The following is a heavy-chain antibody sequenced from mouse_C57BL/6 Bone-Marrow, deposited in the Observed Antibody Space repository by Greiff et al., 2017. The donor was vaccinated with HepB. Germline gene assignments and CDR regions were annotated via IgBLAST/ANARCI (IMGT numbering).Heavy chain of an antibody. CDR1: GFNIKDDY. D-gene: IGHD1-1*01. V-gene: IGHV14-4*01. CDR3: TTWRMGYYGSSLED. CDR2: IDPENGDT. J-gene: IGHJ2*01. Sequence: EVQLQQSGAELVRPGASVKLSCTASGFNIKDDYMHWVKQRPEQGLEWIGWIDPENGDTEYASKFQGKATITADTSSNTAYLQLSSLTSEDTAVYYCTTWRMGYYGSSLEDWGQGTTLTVSS.